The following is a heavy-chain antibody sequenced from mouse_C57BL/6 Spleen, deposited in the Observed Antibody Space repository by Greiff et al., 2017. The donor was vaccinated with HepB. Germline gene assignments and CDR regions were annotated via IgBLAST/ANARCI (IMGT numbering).Heavy chain of an antibody. CDR1: GFSLTSYG. Sequence: VKLMESGPGLVQPSQSLSITCTVSGFSLTSYGVHWVRQSPGKGLEWLGVIWRGGSTDYNAAFMSRLSITKDNSKSQVFFKMNSLQADDTAIYYCAKNRDDYDVGGYYAMDYWGQGTSVTVSS. J-gene: IGHJ4*01. CDR3: AKNRDDYDVGGYYAMDY. CDR2: IWRGGST. V-gene: IGHV2-5*01. D-gene: IGHD2-4*01.